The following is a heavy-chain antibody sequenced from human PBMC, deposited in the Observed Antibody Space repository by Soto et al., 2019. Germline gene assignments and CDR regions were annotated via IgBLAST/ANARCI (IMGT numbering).Heavy chain of an antibody. CDR2: ISSSSSYI. D-gene: IGHD5-18*01. J-gene: IGHJ4*02. Sequence: EVQLVESGGGLVKPGGSLRLSCAASGFTFSSYSMNWVRQAPGKGLEWVSSISSSSSYIYYADSVKGRFTISRDNAKNSLYLQMNSLRAEDTAVYYCARDQPGYSYGCGLRYWGQGTLVTVSS. CDR1: GFTFSSYS. CDR3: ARDQPGYSYGCGLRY. V-gene: IGHV3-21*01.